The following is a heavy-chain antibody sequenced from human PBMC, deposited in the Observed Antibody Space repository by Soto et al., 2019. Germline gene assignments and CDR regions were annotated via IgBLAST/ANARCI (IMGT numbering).Heavy chain of an antibody. J-gene: IGHJ6*02. D-gene: IGHD3-10*01. V-gene: IGHV4-4*02. CDR1: GGSISSSNW. CDR2: IYHSGST. CDR3: ARENRYYGSGSYYYYYGMDV. Sequence: PSETLSLTCAVSGGSISSSNWWSWVRQPPGKGLEWIGEIYHSGSTNYNPSLKSRVTISVDKSKNQFSLKLSSVTAADTAVYYCARENRYYGSGSYYYYYGMDVWGQGXTVTVYS.